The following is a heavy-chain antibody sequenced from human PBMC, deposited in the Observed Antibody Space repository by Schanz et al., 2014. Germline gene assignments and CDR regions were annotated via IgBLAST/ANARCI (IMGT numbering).Heavy chain of an antibody. Sequence: QVQLQQWGAGLLKPSETLSLTCAFSGGSFSGYWWTWVRQSPGKGLEWIGEINHSGSTNYNPSLKSRSTKSVATPKNQFPLKLTSVTAADTAVYYCARHSGYYYYYGMDVWGQGTTVTVSS. CDR3: ARHSGYYYYYGMDV. J-gene: IGHJ6*02. CDR1: GGSFSGYW. V-gene: IGHV4-34*01. CDR2: INHSGST.